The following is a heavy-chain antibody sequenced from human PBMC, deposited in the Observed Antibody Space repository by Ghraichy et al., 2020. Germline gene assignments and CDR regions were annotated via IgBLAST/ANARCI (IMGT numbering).Heavy chain of an antibody. D-gene: IGHD6-6*01. J-gene: IGHJ6*02. CDR2: INHSGST. CDR3: ASHPGLGSSPIWYGMDV. Sequence: SETLSLTCAVYGGSFSGYYWSWIRQPPGKGLEWIGEINHSGSTNYNPSLKSRVTISVDTSKNQFSLKLSSVTAADTAVYYCASHPGLGSSPIWYGMDVWGQGTTVTVSS. V-gene: IGHV4-34*01. CDR1: GGSFSGYY.